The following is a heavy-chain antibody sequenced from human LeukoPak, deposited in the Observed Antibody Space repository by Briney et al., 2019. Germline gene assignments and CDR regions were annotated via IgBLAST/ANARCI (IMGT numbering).Heavy chain of an antibody. CDR1: GYTFTSYG. D-gene: IGHD4-17*01. CDR2: IYSYNGNT. Sequence: ASVKVSCKASGYTFTSYGISWVRQAPGQGLEWMGWIYSYNGNTNYAQKFQGRVTMATDTSTSIAYMELRSLTSDDTAVYYCARLKNYGDYGYWGQGTLVTVSS. V-gene: IGHV1-18*01. CDR3: ARLKNYGDYGY. J-gene: IGHJ4*02.